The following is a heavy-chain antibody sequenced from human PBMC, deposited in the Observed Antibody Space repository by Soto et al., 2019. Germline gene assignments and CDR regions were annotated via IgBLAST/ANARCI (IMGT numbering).Heavy chain of an antibody. J-gene: IGHJ6*02. Sequence: GGSMRLYCAASGFTFSSYAMSWVRQAPGKGLEWVSAISGSGGSTYYADYVKGRFTISRDNSKNTLYLQMNSLRAEDTAVYYCVKDWTGGTGGEFYYYYVMDVWGQGTTVTV. D-gene: IGHD3-16*01. V-gene: IGHV3-23*01. CDR1: GFTFSSYA. CDR2: ISGSGGST. CDR3: VKDWTGGTGGEFYYYYVMDV.